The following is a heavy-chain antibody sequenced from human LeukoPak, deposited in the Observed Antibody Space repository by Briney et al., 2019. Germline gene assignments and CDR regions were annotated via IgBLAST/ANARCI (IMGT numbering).Heavy chain of an antibody. Sequence: PGRSLRLSCAASGFTFSSYAMHWVRQAPGKGLEWVAVISYDGSNKYYADSVKGRFTISRDNSKNTLYLQMNSLRAEDTAVYYCAGRIGLWFGEPHPEPFDYWGQGTLVTVSS. D-gene: IGHD3-10*01. CDR2: ISYDGSNK. CDR3: AGRIGLWFGEPHPEPFDY. V-gene: IGHV3-30-3*01. CDR1: GFTFSSYA. J-gene: IGHJ4*02.